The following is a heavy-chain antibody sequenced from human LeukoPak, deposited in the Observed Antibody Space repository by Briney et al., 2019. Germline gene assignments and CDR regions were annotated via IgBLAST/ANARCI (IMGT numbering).Heavy chain of an antibody. J-gene: IGHJ6*03. CDR2: IYSGGSP. Sequence: GGSLRLSCAASGFTVSSNYMSWVRQAPGKGLEWVSVIYSGGSPYYADSVKGRFTISRDNSKNTLYLQMNSLRAEDTAVYYCARDYYGSGSYSNYYYYYMDVWGKGTTVTVSS. D-gene: IGHD3-10*01. CDR1: GFTVSSNY. V-gene: IGHV3-53*01. CDR3: ARDYYGSGSYSNYYYYYMDV.